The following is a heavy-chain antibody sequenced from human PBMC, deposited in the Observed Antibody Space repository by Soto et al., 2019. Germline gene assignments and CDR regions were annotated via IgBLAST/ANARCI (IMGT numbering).Heavy chain of an antibody. Sequence: SETLSLTCAVYGGSFSGYYWSWIRQPPGKGLEWIGEINHSGSTNYNPSLKSRVTISVDTSKNQFSLKLSSVTAADTAVYYCARTRYSSGWYGGEVDYWGQGSMVTVSS. CDR2: INHSGST. J-gene: IGHJ4*02. V-gene: IGHV4-34*01. CDR1: GGSFSGYY. D-gene: IGHD6-19*01. CDR3: ARTRYSSGWYGGEVDY.